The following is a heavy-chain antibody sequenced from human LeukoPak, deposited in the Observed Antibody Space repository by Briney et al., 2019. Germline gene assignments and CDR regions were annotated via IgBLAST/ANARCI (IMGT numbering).Heavy chain of an antibody. D-gene: IGHD2-2*01. J-gene: IGHJ5*02. CDR3: ARRRSWGDIVVVPALRNWFDP. Sequence: SETLSLTCAVYGGSFSGYYWSWIRQPPGKGLEWIGEINHSGSTNYNPSLKSRVTMSVDTSKNQFSLKLSSVTAADTAVYYCARRRSWGDIVVVPALRNWFDPWGQGTLVTVSS. CDR1: GGSFSGYY. V-gene: IGHV4-34*01. CDR2: INHSGST.